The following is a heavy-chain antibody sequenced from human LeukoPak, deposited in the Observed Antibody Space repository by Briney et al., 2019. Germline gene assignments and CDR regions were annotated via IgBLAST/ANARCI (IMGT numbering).Heavy chain of an antibody. J-gene: IGHJ4*02. D-gene: IGHD3-10*01. Sequence: GGSLRLSCAASGFTFSSYGMHWVRQAPGKGLEWVAVISYDGSNKYYADSVKGRFTISRDNSKNTLYLQMNSLRAEDTAVYYCARDKFRGYFDYWGQGTLVTVSS. CDR2: ISYDGSNK. V-gene: IGHV3-30*03. CDR1: GFTFSSYG. CDR3: ARDKFRGYFDY.